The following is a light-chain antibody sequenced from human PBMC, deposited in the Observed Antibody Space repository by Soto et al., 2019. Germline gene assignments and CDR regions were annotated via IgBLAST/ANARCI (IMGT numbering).Light chain of an antibody. V-gene: IGKV3-20*01. CDR1: QSVSSSY. CDR2: GAS. CDR3: QQYNNWPLT. Sequence: EIVLTQSPGTLSLSPGERATLSCRASQSVSSSYLAWYQQKPGQAPRLLIYGASSRATGIPDRFSGSGSGTDFTLTISGLQSEDFVVYYCQQYNNWPLTFGGGTKVDIK. J-gene: IGKJ4*01.